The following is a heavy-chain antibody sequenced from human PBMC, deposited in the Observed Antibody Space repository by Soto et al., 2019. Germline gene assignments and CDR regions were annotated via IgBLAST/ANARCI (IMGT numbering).Heavy chain of an antibody. Sequence: QITLKESGPTLVKPTQTLTLTCSFSGFSLSTTGVGVGWIRQSPGKALEWLAIIYWDNDKRYSPSLKSRVTITKDTPKNQVVLTVTNMDPVDPGTYHCARSLWFGELHWGQGALVTVSS. D-gene: IGHD3-10*01. CDR3: ARSLWFGELH. V-gene: IGHV2-5*02. CDR1: GFSLSTTGVG. J-gene: IGHJ4*02. CDR2: IYWDNDK.